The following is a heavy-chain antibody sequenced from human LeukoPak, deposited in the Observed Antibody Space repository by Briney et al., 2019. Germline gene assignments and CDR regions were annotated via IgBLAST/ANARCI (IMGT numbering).Heavy chain of an antibody. J-gene: IGHJ4*02. V-gene: IGHV4-34*01. D-gene: IGHD3-10*01. CDR3: ARHDRVRGVIDY. CDR2: INHSGST. Sequence: SETLSLTCAVYGGSFSGYYWSWIRQPPGKGLEWIGEINHSGSTNYNPSLKSRVTISVDTSKNQFSLKLSSVTAADTAVYYCARHDRVRGVIDYWGQGTLVTVSS. CDR1: GGSFSGYY.